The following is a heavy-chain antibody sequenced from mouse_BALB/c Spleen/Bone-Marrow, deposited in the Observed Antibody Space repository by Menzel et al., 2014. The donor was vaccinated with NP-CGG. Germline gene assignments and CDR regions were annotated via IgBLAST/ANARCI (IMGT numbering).Heavy chain of an antibody. CDR3: TRNWDWYFDV. Sequence: EVQLQQSGTVLTRPGASVKMSCKASGYSFTSYWMHWVKQRPGQGLEWIGAIYPGNSDTTYNQKFKGKAKLTAVTSASTAYMELSSLTNEDSAVYHSTRNWDWYFDVWGAGTTVTVSS. D-gene: IGHD4-1*01. V-gene: IGHV1-5*01. CDR2: IYPGNSDT. CDR1: GYSFTSYW. J-gene: IGHJ1*01.